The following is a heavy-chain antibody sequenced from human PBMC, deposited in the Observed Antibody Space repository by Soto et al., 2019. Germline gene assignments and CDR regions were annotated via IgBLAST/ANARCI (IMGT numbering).Heavy chain of an antibody. V-gene: IGHV3-33*01. CDR1: GFTFSSYG. J-gene: IGHJ4*02. D-gene: IGHD2-15*01. CDR2: IGYDGSNK. CDR3: ARDVVLLDY. Sequence: QVQLVESGGGVVQPGRSLRLSCAASGFTFSSYGMHWVRQAPGKGLEWVAVIGYDGSNKYYADSVKGRFTISRDNSKNTLYLEMNSLRAEDTAVYYCARDVVLLDYWGQGTLVTVSS.